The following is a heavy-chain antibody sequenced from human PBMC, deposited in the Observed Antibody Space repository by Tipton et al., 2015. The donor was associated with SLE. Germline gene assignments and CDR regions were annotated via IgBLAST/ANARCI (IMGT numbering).Heavy chain of an antibody. CDR1: GGSISSHY. Sequence: TLSLTCTVSGGSISSHYWSWIRQPAGKGLEWIGYIYTSGSTNYNPSLKSRVTISVDTSKNQFSLKLSSVTAADTAVYYCARETVTTVTSYYFDYWGQGTLVTVSS. D-gene: IGHD4-17*01. CDR3: ARETVTTVTSYYFDY. J-gene: IGHJ4*02. V-gene: IGHV4-4*09. CDR2: IYTSGST.